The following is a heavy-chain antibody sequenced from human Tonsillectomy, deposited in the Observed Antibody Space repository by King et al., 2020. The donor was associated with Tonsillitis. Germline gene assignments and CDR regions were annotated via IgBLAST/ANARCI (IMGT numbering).Heavy chain of an antibody. Sequence: VQLVESGGGVVRPGGSLRLSCAASGLTFDDFAMSWVRQAPGKGLQWVSGINSNGGSTGYADSVKGRFTISRDNAKNSLYLQMNSLRAEDTDLYYCARLPGKTGTTSQDYWGQGTQVTVSS. J-gene: IGHJ4*02. CDR1: GLTFDDFA. V-gene: IGHV3-20*04. CDR2: INSNGGST. D-gene: IGHD1-7*01. CDR3: ARLPGKTGTTSQDY.